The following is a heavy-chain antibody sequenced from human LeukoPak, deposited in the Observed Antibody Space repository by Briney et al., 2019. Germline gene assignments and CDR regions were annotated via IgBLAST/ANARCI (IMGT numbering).Heavy chain of an antibody. CDR3: ATEKHQLEDCFDY. J-gene: IGHJ4*02. V-gene: IGHV3-48*03. D-gene: IGHD6-13*01. CDR1: GCTFSSYE. Sequence: GGSLRLSCTASGCTFSSYERNWVRQAPGKGLEWVSYISITGSSDYADSVKGRFTISRDNAKNSLYLQINSLRCEDTAASSCATEKHQLEDCFDYWGQGALVTVSS. CDR2: ISITGSS.